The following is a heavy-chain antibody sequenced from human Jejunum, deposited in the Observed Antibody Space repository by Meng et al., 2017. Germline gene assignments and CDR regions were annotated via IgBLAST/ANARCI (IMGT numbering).Heavy chain of an antibody. CDR1: GGSISSRSYY. CDR3: ARLANSSPDY. Sequence: QLQLQESGPGLLKPSETLSLTCTVSGGSISSRSYYWGWIRQPPGKGLEWIASVFYSGTTYYNPSLQSRVTISIDTSKNQFSMRLTSVTATDTSVYYCARLANSSPDYWGRGTLVTVSS. D-gene: IGHD6-13*01. J-gene: IGHJ4*02. V-gene: IGHV4-39*01. CDR2: VFYSGTT.